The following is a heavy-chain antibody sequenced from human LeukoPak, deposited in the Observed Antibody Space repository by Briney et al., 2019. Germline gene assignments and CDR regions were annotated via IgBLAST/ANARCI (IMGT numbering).Heavy chain of an antibody. CDR1: GFTFSNHA. V-gene: IGHV3-30-3*01. Sequence: GRSLRLSCAASGFTFSNHAMHWVRQAPGKGLEWVAVISYDGSNKKYADSVKGRFTISRDNAKNTVYLQMNSLRTEDTAVYYCAKDLGRLAPNAFDIWGQGTMVTVSS. CDR2: ISYDGSNK. J-gene: IGHJ3*02. CDR3: AKDLGRLAPNAFDI. D-gene: IGHD5-24*01.